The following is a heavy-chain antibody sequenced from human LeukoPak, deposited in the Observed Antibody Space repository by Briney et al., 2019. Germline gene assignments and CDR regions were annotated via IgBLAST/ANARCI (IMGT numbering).Heavy chain of an antibody. CDR1: GFTFSSYW. CDR2: IKQDGSEK. CDR3: ARDKIVGATTFDY. V-gene: IGHV3-7*01. J-gene: IGHJ4*02. D-gene: IGHD1-26*01. Sequence: GGSLRLSCAASGFTFSSYWMSWVRQAPGKGLEWVANIKQDGSEKYYVDSAKGRFTISRDNAKNSLYLQMNSLRAEDTAVYYCARDKIVGATTFDYWGQGTLVTVSS.